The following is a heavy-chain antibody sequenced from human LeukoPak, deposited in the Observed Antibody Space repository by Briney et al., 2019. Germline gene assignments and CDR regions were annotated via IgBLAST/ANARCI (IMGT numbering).Heavy chain of an antibody. V-gene: IGHV4-30-4*08. D-gene: IGHD2-21*02. CDR3: ASLWGDYYFDY. Sequence: SETLSLTCPVFGGSISSGDYYWTWTRQHPGKGLAWIGNICSSGSAYYKSSLKSRVTISVDTSRNQFSLKLSSVTAADTAVYYCASLWGDYYFDYWGQGTLVTVSS. J-gene: IGHJ4*02. CDR2: ICSSGSA. CDR1: GGSISSGDYY.